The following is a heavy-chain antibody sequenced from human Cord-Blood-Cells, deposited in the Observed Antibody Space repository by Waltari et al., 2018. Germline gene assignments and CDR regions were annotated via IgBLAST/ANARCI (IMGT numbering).Heavy chain of an antibody. Sequence: QVQLQESGPGLVKPSETLSLTCTVSGYSISSGYYWGWIRPPPGKGLEWIGSIYHSRSTYYNPSHKSRVTISVETAKNQFSLKLSSVTAADTAVYDCARAPRESSSSGLAVDIWGQGTMVTVSS. CDR1: GYSISSGYY. V-gene: IGHV4-38-2*02. CDR3: ARAPRESSSSGLAVDI. CDR2: IYHSRST. D-gene: IGHD6-6*01. J-gene: IGHJ3*02.